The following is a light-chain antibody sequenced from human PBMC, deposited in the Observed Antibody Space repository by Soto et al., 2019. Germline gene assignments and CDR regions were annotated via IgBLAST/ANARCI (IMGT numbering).Light chain of an antibody. J-gene: IGKJ1*01. CDR2: DAS. Sequence: EVVMTQSPATLCLSPGERATLSCRASQSVSSYLAWYQQKPGQAPRLLIYDASNRATGIPARFSGSGSGTDFTLTISSLEPEDFAVYYCQQRSNWPPKFGQGTKVDIK. CDR3: QQRSNWPPK. CDR1: QSVSSY. V-gene: IGKV3-11*01.